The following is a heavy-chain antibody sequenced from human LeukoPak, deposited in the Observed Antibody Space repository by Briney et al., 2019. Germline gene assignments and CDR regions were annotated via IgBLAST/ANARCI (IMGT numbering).Heavy chain of an antibody. J-gene: IGHJ4*02. V-gene: IGHV4-59*01. CDR2: IYYSGST. CDR1: GGSISSYY. D-gene: IGHD2-15*01. Sequence: PSETLSLTCTVSGGSISSYYWSWIRQPPGKGLEWIGYIYYSGSTNYNPSLKSRVTISVDTSKNHFSLKLSSVTAADTAVYYCAREPCSGGSCYWFDYWGQGTLVTVSS. CDR3: AREPCSGGSCYWFDY.